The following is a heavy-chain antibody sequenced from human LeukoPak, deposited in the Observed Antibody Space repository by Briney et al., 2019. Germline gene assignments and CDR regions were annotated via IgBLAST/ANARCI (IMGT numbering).Heavy chain of an antibody. Sequence: GGSLRLSCTASGFTFNIYPFTWVRQAPGKGPEWVSAIWTVGDTYYADSVKGRFTISRDNSKNTLYLQMNSLRAGDTAVYYCAKVGRGEAAADTEPDYWGQGTLVTVPS. CDR3: AKVGRGEAAADTEPDY. CDR1: GFTFNIYP. CDR2: IWTVGDT. V-gene: IGHV3-23*01. J-gene: IGHJ4*02. D-gene: IGHD6-13*01.